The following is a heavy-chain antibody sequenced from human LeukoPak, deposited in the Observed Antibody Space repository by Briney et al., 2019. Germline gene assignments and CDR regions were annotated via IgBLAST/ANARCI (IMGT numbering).Heavy chain of an antibody. D-gene: IGHD2-21*02. J-gene: IGHJ4*02. V-gene: IGHV3-23*01. CDR1: GFTFSSYA. Sequence: PGGSLRLSCAASGFTFSSYAMSWVRQAPGKGLEWVSAMSGSGGSTYYADSVKGRFTISRDNSKNTLYLQMNSLRAEDTAVYYCAKDIWNCGGDCYSYYFDYWGQGTLVTVSS. CDR3: AKDIWNCGGDCYSYYFDY. CDR2: MSGSGGST.